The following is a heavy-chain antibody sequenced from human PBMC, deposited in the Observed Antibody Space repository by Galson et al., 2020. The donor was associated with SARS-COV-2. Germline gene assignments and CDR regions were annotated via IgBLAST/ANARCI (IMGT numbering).Heavy chain of an antibody. CDR1: GYSISSYYF. CDR3: ATYAVVVVAPAPLRADY. V-gene: IGHV4-38-2*02. CDR2: IYHSSST. Sequence: SGTLSLTCTASGYSISSYYFYGCRQPPPRKRLWCSYIIYHSSSTYYNPSLKSRVTISVDTSKNQFSLKLSSLTAADTAVYYCATYAVVVVAPAPLRADYWGQGTLVTVSS. D-gene: IGHD2-15*01. J-gene: IGHJ4*02.